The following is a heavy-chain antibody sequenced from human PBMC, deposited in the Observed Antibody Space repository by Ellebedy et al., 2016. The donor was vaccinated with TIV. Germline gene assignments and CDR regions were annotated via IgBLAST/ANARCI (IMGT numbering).Heavy chain of an antibody. Sequence: GESLKIPXEASGFTFSSHWMHWVRQAPGKGLVWVSRINSDGSGTRDADSVKGRFTISRDNAKNTLYLQMNSLRDEDTAVYYCVRDGRTAGTDYYLGMDVWGQGTTVTVSS. CDR3: VRDGRTAGTDYYLGMDV. CDR1: GFTFSSHW. CDR2: INSDGSGT. D-gene: IGHD1-14*01. V-gene: IGHV3-74*01. J-gene: IGHJ6*02.